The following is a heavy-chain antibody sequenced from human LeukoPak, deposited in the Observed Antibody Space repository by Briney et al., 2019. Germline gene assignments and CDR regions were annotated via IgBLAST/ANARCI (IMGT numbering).Heavy chain of an antibody. J-gene: IGHJ4*02. CDR1: GFTFSSCW. CDR2: IKQDGSEK. CDR3: ARGTVAGRSIDY. Sequence: GGSLRLSCAASGFTFSSCWMSWVRQAPGKGLEWVANIKQDGSEKYYVDSVKGRFTISRDNAKNSLYLQMNSLRAEDTAVYYCARGTVAGRSIDYWGQGTLVTVSS. V-gene: IGHV3-7*01. D-gene: IGHD6-19*01.